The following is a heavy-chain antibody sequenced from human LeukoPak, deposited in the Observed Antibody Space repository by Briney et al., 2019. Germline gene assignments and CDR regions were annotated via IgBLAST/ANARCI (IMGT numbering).Heavy chain of an antibody. Sequence: SETLSLTCTVSGSGYSISGGFYWGWIRQPPGKGLEWIGSIYHSGSTYYNPSLKSQATISVDTSKNQFSLKLKFVTAADTAVYYCAGQFDSSGSYFYWGQGTLVTVSS. J-gene: IGHJ4*02. D-gene: IGHD3-22*01. CDR2: IYHSGST. CDR3: AGQFDSSGSYFY. V-gene: IGHV4-38-2*02. CDR1: GSGYSISGGFY.